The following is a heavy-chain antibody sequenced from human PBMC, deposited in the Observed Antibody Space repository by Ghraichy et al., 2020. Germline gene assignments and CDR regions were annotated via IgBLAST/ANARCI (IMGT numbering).Heavy chain of an antibody. J-gene: IGHJ6*02. Sequence: SETLSLTCTVSGGSISSYYWSWIRQPQGKGLEWIGYIYYSGSTNYNPSLKSRVTISVDTSKNQFSLKLSSVTAAATAVYYCAREGYYGMDVWGQGTTVTVSS. CDR3: AREGYYGMDV. CDR1: GGSISSYY. V-gene: IGHV4-59*01. CDR2: IYYSGST.